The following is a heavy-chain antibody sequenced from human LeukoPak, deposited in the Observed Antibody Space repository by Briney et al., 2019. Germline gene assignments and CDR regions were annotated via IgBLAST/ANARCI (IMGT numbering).Heavy chain of an antibody. V-gene: IGHV1-2*02. D-gene: IGHD2-15*01. CDR2: INPNSGGT. CDR3: ARVDEGGSALRYCSGGSCYPYYFDY. J-gene: IGHJ4*02. CDR1: GYTFTGYY. Sequence: ASVKVSCKASGYTFTGYYMHWVRQAPGQGLEWMGWINPNSGGTNYAQKFQGRVTMTRDTSISTAYMELSRLRSDDTAVYYCARVDEGGSALRYCSGGSCYPYYFDYWGQGTLVTVSS.